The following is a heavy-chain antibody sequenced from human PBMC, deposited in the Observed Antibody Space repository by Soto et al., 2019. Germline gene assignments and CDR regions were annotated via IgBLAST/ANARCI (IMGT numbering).Heavy chain of an antibody. D-gene: IGHD3-22*01. J-gene: IGHJ4*02. V-gene: IGHV3-23*04. CDR1: GFTFSNYA. Sequence: EVQLVESGGGLVQPGRSLRLSCVISGFTFSNYAMSWVRQAPGKGLEWVSSITGSGDYTYYADSVKGRFTISRDNSKNTLYLQMNSLRAGDTAVYYCAKARYFDSTGYLYYFDYWGQGTLITVSS. CDR3: AKARYFDSTGYLYYFDY. CDR2: ITGSGDYT.